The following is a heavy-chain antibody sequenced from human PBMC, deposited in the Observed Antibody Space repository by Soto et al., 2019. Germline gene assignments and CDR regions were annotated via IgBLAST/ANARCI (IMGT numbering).Heavy chain of an antibody. V-gene: IGHV3-7*03. J-gene: IGHJ6*02. CDR1: GFTFSSYW. CDR2: IKQDGSEK. CDR3: ARYGDYVSYYYGMDV. D-gene: IGHD4-17*01. Sequence: SLRLSCAASGFTFSSYWMSWVRQAPGKGLEWVANIKQDGSEKYYVDSVKGRFTISRDNAKNSLYLQMNSLRAEDTAVYYCARYGDYVSYYYGMDVWGQGTTVTVSS.